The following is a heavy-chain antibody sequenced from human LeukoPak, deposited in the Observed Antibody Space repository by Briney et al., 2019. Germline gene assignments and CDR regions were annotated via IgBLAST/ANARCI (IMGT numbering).Heavy chain of an antibody. CDR1: GSTFSIYW. Sequence: PGGSLRPSCAAAGSTFSIYWMSWVRQAPGKGMEWVSSIISSSSYIYYAGSAKGRFNISRDNAQNSLYLKTNSLRAEDTAVYYCARDGSSGGWGHGTLVTVSS. CDR3: ARDGSSGG. J-gene: IGHJ4*01. D-gene: IGHD6-19*01. CDR2: IISSSSYI. V-gene: IGHV3-21*01.